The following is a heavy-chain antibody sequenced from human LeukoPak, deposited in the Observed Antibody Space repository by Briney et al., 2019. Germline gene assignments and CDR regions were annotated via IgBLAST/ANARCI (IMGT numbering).Heavy chain of an antibody. CDR3: ASGGYGSGSYYDVDY. J-gene: IGHJ4*02. V-gene: IGHV1-69*06. CDR2: IIPIFGTA. Sequence: GASVKVSCKASGGTFSSYAIRWVRQAPGQGLEWMGGIIPIFGTANYAQKFQGRVTITADKSTSTAYMELSSLRSEDTAVYYCASGGYGSGSYYDVDYWGQGTLVTVSS. D-gene: IGHD3-10*01. CDR1: GGTFSSYA.